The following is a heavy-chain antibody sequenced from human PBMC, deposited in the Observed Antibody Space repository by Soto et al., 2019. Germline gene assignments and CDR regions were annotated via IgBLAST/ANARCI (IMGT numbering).Heavy chain of an antibody. CDR3: ARNSPIVVVTANPYYYYGMDV. CDR2: IIPIFGTA. Sequence: ASVKVSCKASGGTFSSYAISWVRQAPGQGLEWMGGIIPIFGTANYAQKFQGRVTITADKSTSTAYMELTSLRSEDTALYYCARNSPIVVVTANPYYYYGMDVWS. J-gene: IGHJ6*02. V-gene: IGHV1-69*06. D-gene: IGHD2-21*02. CDR1: GGTFSSYA.